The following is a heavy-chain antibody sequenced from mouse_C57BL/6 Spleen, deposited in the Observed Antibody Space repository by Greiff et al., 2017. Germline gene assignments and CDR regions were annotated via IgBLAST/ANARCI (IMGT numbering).Heavy chain of an antibody. CDR2: ISDGGSYT. V-gene: IGHV5-4*01. Sequence: EVKVVESGGGLVKPGGSLKLSCAASGFTFSSYAMSWVRQTPEKRLEWVATISDGGSYTYYPDNVKGRFTISRDNAKNNLYLQMSHLKSEDTAMYYCARETTMIKDYWGQGTTLTVSS. CDR3: ARETTMIKDY. CDR1: GFTFSSYA. J-gene: IGHJ2*01. D-gene: IGHD2-4*01.